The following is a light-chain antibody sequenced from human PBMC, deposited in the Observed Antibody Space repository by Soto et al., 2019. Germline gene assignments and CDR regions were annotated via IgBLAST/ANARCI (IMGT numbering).Light chain of an antibody. CDR3: QQFYNTPLT. CDR2: WAS. CDR1: QSVLYSSNNKNY. Sequence: DIVMTQSPDSLAVSLGERATINCKSSQSVLYSSNNKNYLAWYQHKPGQPPKLLIYWASTRDSGVPDRFSGSGSGTDFTLTISSLQAEDVAVYYCQQFYNTPLTFGQGTKVEIK. J-gene: IGKJ1*01. V-gene: IGKV4-1*01.